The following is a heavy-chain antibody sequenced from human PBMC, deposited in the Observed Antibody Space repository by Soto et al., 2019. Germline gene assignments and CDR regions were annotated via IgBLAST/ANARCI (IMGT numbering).Heavy chain of an antibody. CDR2: IYYSGST. J-gene: IGHJ5*02. D-gene: IGHD6-13*01. V-gene: IGHV4-31*03. Sequence: SETLSLTCTVSGGSISSGGYYWSWIRQHPGKGLEWIGYIYYSGSTYYNPSLKSRVTISVDTSKNQFSLKLSSVTAADTAVYYCARSRAPRDSSWYWNWFDPWGQGPLVTVSS. CDR3: ARSRAPRDSSWYWNWFDP. CDR1: GGSISSGGYY.